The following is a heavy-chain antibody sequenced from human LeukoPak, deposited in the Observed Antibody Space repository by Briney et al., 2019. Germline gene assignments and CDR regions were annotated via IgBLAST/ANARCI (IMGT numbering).Heavy chain of an antibody. V-gene: IGHV3-48*03. D-gene: IGHD3-10*01. J-gene: IGHJ3*02. CDR2: ISGTSNTI. Sequence: PGGSLRLSCAAPGFTFSSYEMNWVRQAPGKGLEWVSYISGTSNTIYYADSVKGRFTISRDNAKNSLYLQVNSLRAEDTAIYYCAKRGGSYLFGAFDIWGQGTMVTVSS. CDR3: AKRGGSYLFGAFDI. CDR1: GFTFSSYE.